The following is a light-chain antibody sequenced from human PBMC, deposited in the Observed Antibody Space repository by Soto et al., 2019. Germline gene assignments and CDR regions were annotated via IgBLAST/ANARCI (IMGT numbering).Light chain of an antibody. CDR2: DAS. Sequence: EIVLTQSPATLSLSPGERATLSCRASQSVSSNLAWYQHKPGRAPRILIYDASNRATGIPARFSGSGSGTDFALTITSLEPEDFAVDYCQQRSNWPPHFGGGTKVEIK. CDR1: QSVSSN. V-gene: IGKV3-11*01. CDR3: QQRSNWPPH. J-gene: IGKJ4*01.